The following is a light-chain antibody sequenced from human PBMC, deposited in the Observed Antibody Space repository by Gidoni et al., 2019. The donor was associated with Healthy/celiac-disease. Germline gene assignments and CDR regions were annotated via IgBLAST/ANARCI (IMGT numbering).Light chain of an antibody. CDR2: GAS. CDR3: QQYGSSPRT. J-gene: IGKJ1*01. V-gene: IGKV3-20*01. CDR1: QSVSSSY. Sequence: EIVLTQSPGTLSLSPGERATLSCRASQSVSSSYLAWYQQKPGQAPRLLFYGASSRATGIPDRFSGSGSGTDFTLTISRLEPEDFAVYYCQQYGSSPRTFXQXTKVEIK.